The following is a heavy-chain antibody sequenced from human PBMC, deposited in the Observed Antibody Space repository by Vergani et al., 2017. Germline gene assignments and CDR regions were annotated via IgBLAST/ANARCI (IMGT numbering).Heavy chain of an antibody. CDR1: GGSVSSGSYY. CDR2: IYYSGST. D-gene: IGHD1-26*01. CDR3: ARDASGSFYY. V-gene: IGHV4-61*01. J-gene: IGHJ4*02. Sequence: QVQLQESGPGLVKPSETLSLTCTVSGGSVSSGSYYWSWIRQPPGKGLEWIGYIYYSGSTNYNPPLKSRVTISVDTSKNQFSLKLSSVTAADTAVYYCARDASGSFYYWGQGTLVTVSS.